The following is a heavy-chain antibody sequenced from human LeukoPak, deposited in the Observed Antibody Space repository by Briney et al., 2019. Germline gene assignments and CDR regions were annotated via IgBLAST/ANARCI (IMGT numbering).Heavy chain of an antibody. Sequence: GASLSLSCAASGFTFSDHDMTWVRQAPGRGLQWVSSIERDGTYTFYADSVKGRFTISRDNSKNTLYLQMNSLRGEDTAVYYCAKGGISTSGLDYWGQGILVTVSS. CDR3: AKGGISTSGLDY. D-gene: IGHD2-15*01. CDR2: IERDGTYT. J-gene: IGHJ4*02. V-gene: IGHV3-23*01. CDR1: GFTFSDHD.